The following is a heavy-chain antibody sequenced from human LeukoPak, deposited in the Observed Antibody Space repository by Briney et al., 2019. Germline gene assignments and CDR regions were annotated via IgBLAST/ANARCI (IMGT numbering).Heavy chain of an antibody. CDR2: ISSSGSTI. CDR1: GFTFSDYY. V-gene: IGHV3-11*01. Sequence: GGSLRLSCAASGFTFSDYYMSWIRQAPGKGLEWVSYISSSGSTIYYADSVKGRFTISRDNAKNSLYLQMNSLRAEDTAVYYCARTPRFLEWPQRKKYYYYMDVWGKGTTVTVPS. J-gene: IGHJ6*03. D-gene: IGHD3-3*01. CDR3: ARTPRFLEWPQRKKYYYYMDV.